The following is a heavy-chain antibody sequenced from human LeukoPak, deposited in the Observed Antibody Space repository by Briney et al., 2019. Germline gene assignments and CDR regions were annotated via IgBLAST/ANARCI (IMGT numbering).Heavy chain of an antibody. J-gene: IGHJ4*02. CDR3: ARTRGGSYSSFDY. V-gene: IGHV3-7*01. CDR1: GFTFSSYW. CDR2: IKQDGSEK. Sequence: GGSLRLSCAASGFTFSSYWMSWVRQAPGKGLEWVANIKQDGSEKYYVDSVKCRFTISRDNAKNSLYLQTNSQRAEDTAVYYCARTRGGSYSSFDYWGQGTLVTVSS. D-gene: IGHD1-26*01.